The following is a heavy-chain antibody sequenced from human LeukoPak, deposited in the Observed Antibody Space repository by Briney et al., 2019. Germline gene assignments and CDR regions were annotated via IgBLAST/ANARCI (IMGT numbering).Heavy chain of an antibody. CDR2: ISRSSSTI. CDR1: GFTFSSYS. D-gene: IGHD3-22*01. CDR3: AKWRSILVLITAFDF. V-gene: IGHV3-48*01. Sequence: PGGSLRLSCAAAGFTFSSYSMNWVRQAPGKGLEWVSYISRSSSTIYYADSMKGRFTISRDNSKNTLYLQMNSLRAEDTAVYYCAKWRSILVLITAFDFWGQGTLVTVSS. J-gene: IGHJ4*02.